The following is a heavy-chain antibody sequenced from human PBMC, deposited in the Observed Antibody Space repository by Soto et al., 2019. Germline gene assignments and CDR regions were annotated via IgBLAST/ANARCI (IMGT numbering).Heavy chain of an antibody. V-gene: IGHV1-2*04. CDR1: GYTFTGYY. J-gene: IGHJ4*02. CDR2: INPNSGGT. CDR3: ARARGYSSSWEGYYFDY. Sequence: ASLKLSCKASGYTFTGYYMHWVRQAPGQGLEWMGWINPNSGGTNYAQKFQGWVTMTRDTSISTAYMELSRLRSDDTAEYYCARARGYSSSWEGYYFDYWGQGTLVTVSS. D-gene: IGHD6-13*01.